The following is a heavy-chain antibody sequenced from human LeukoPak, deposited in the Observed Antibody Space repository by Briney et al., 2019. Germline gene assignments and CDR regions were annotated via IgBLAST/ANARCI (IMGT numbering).Heavy chain of an antibody. Sequence: SGPTLVNPTETLTLTCTFSGFSLITSGMCVSWIRQPPGKALEWLARIDWDDDKYYSTSLETRLTISKDTSKNQVVLTMTNMDPVDTATYYCARLQSYSGRYPDAFDVWGQGTKVTVSS. D-gene: IGHD1-26*01. J-gene: IGHJ3*01. CDR2: IDWDDDK. V-gene: IGHV2-70*11. CDR3: ARLQSYSGRYPDAFDV. CDR1: GFSLITSGMC.